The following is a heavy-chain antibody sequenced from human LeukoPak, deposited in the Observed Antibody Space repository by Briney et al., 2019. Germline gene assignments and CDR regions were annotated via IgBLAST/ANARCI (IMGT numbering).Heavy chain of an antibody. J-gene: IGHJ6*03. D-gene: IGHD4-17*01. CDR3: ARGKEKDYVQYYYIDV. CDR1: GYSMSSGYY. V-gene: IGHV4-38-2*02. Sequence: PGTLSLTCTVSGYSMSSGYYWGWIRQPPGKGRQWIGIIFHSGNSYYNPSLKSRVAISLDTSRNQFSLKLSSLTAADTAVYYCARGKEKDYVQYYYIDVWGKGTTVTVSS. CDR2: IFHSGNS.